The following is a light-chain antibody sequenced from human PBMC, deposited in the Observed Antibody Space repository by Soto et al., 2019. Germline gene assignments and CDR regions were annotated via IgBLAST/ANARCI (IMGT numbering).Light chain of an antibody. J-gene: IGKJ2*01. CDR2: AAS. CDR1: QTISTY. CDR3: QQSHGIPYT. Sequence: DIQMTQSPSSLSASVGDRVTITCRASQTISTYLNWYQQEPGKAPKLLIYAASSLQSGVPSRFSGSGSGTDFTLTSSSLQPEDFAAYSCQQSHGIPYTFGQGTKLEIK. V-gene: IGKV1-39*01.